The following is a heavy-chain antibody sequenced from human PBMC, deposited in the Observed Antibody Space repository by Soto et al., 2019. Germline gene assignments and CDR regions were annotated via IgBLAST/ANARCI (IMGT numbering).Heavy chain of an antibody. CDR2: TYYKSKWYN. Sequence: SQTLSLTCAISGDSVSSNSAAWNWIRQSPSRGLEWLGRTYYKSKWYNDYAVSVKGRITINPDTSKNQFSLQLNSVTPEDTAVYYCARGLRIDRGGFRFDPWGQGTLVTVS. CDR3: ARGLRIDRGGFRFDP. V-gene: IGHV6-1*01. D-gene: IGHD3-16*01. CDR1: GDSVSSNSAA. J-gene: IGHJ5*02.